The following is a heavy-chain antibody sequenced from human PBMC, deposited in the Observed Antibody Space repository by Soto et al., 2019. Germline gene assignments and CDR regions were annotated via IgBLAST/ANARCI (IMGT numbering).Heavy chain of an antibody. D-gene: IGHD6-19*01. J-gene: IGHJ5*02. CDR3: ARGRGRYSSGWSWFDP. CDR2: IFQSGST. CDR1: GVSIKSHY. Sequence: PSETLSLTCNVSGVSIKSHYWAWIRQPPGKGLEWIGEIFQSGSTNYTPSLESRVTISVDKSKNQFSLTLTSVTAADTAVYFCARGRGRYSSGWSWFDPWGQGILVTVSS. V-gene: IGHV4-59*11.